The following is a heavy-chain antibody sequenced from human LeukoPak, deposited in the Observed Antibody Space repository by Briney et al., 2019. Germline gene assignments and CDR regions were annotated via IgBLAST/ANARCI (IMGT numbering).Heavy chain of an antibody. CDR3: ARERTDNWFDP. Sequence: ASVKVSCKASGYTFTGYYMHWVRQAPGQGLEWMGWINTNTGNPTYAQGFTGRFVFSLDTSVSTAYLQISSLKAEDTAVYYCARERTDNWFDPWGQGTLVTVSS. D-gene: IGHD3/OR15-3a*01. CDR2: INTNTGNP. V-gene: IGHV7-4-1*02. CDR1: GYTFTGYY. J-gene: IGHJ5*02.